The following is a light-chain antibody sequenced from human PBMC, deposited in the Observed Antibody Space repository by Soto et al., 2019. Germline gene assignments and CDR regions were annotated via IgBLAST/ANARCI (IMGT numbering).Light chain of an antibody. CDR1: QSVSSN. J-gene: IGKJ1*01. Sequence: EIVMTQSPATLSVSPGERATLSCRASQSVSSNLAWYQQKPGQAPRLLIYGASTRATGIQARFSGSGSGTEFTRTISSLQSEDFAVYYCPQYNNGHPRAWTFGRGTKVEIK. CDR2: GAS. CDR3: PQYNNGHPRAWT. V-gene: IGKV3-15*01.